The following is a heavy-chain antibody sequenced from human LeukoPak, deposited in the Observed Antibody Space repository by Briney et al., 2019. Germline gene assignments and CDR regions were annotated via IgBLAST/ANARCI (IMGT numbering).Heavy chain of an antibody. J-gene: IGHJ5*02. D-gene: IGHD3-10*01. V-gene: IGHV4-31*03. Sequence: SQTLSLTCTVSGGSISSGGYYWSWIRQHPGKGLEWIGYIYYSGGTYYNPSLKSRVTISVDTSKNQFSLKLSSVTAADTAVYYCASHGSGPYNWFDPWGQGTLVTVSS. CDR1: GGSISSGGYY. CDR3: ASHGSGPYNWFDP. CDR2: IYYSGGT.